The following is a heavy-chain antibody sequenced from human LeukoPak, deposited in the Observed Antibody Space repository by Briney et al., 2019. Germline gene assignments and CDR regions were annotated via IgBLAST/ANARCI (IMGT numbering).Heavy chain of an antibody. Sequence: GGSLRLSCAASGFTFSSYSMNWVRQAPGKGLEWVSYISSSSSTIYYADSVKGRFTISRDNAKNSLYLQMNSLRAEDTAVYYCATYSYSSSWHSDHWGQGTLVTVSS. CDR2: ISSSSSTI. V-gene: IGHV3-48*01. J-gene: IGHJ4*02. CDR3: ATYSYSSSWHSDH. CDR1: GFTFSSYS. D-gene: IGHD6-13*01.